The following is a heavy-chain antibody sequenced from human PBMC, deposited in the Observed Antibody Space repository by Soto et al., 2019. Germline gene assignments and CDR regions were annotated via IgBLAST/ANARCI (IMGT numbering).Heavy chain of an antibody. CDR2: IYYSGST. V-gene: IGHV4-59*11. Sequence: QVQLQESGPGLVKPSETLSLTCTVSGGSIINHYWSWIRQPPGKGLEWIWYIYYSGSTNYNPSLKSRVTISVDTSKNQFSLNLTSLPAADTAIYYCARANWYSEYWGQGTLVTVSS. D-gene: IGHD7-27*01. J-gene: IGHJ4*02. CDR3: ARANWYSEY. CDR1: GGSIINHY.